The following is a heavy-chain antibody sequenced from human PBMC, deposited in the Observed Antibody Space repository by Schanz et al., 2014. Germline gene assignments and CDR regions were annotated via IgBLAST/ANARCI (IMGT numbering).Heavy chain of an antibody. Sequence: QVQLVQSGAEVKKPGASVKVSCKASGYTFTSYYMHWVRQAPGQGLEWMGIINPSGGSTSYAQKFQGKVTMTRDTSTGTVYMELSSLRSEDTAVCYCARDGEAAAGCDYWGQGTLVTVSS. V-gene: IGHV1-46*03. D-gene: IGHD6-13*01. CDR2: INPSGGST. CDR1: GYTFTSYY. CDR3: ARDGEAAAGCDY. J-gene: IGHJ4*02.